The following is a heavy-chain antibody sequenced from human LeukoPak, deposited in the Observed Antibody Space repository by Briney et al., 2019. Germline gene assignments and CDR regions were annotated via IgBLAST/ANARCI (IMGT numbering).Heavy chain of an antibody. CDR1: GGTFSSYA. J-gene: IGHJ4*02. D-gene: IGHD6-19*01. CDR2: IIPILGIA. V-gene: IGHV1-69*04. CDR3: ARFKRAGGWSYFDY. Sequence: SVKVSCKASGGTFSSYAISWVRQAPGQGLEWMGRIIPILGIANYAQKFQGRVTITADKSTSTAYMELSSLRSEDTAVYYCARFKRAGGWSYFDYWGQGTLVTVSS.